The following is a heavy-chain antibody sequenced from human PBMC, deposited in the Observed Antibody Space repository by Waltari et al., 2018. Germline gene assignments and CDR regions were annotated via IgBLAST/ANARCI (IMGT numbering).Heavy chain of an antibody. CDR1: GYIFRNDY. D-gene: IGHD3-9*01. CDR2: VDPADGKT. CDR3: ATSGMDLSGVTINWFDP. V-gene: IGHV1-69-2*01. J-gene: IGHJ5*02. Sequence: EVQLVQSGAEVKQPGATVKISCQASGYIFRNDYMHRRRQAPGKGLEWMGRVDPADGKTIYADKFQGRFIITTNRPTRTVFMEVTSLTSDDAAVYYCATSGMDLSGVTINWFDPWGQGTLLTVSS.